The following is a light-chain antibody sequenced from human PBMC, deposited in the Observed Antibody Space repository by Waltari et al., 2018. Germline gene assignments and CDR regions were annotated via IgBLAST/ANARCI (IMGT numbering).Light chain of an antibody. CDR1: SGHITNV. CDR3: ETGGHGTWV. Sequence: QLVLTQSPSASASLGASVKLTCTLSSGHITNVIASHPQQPGKGPRYLMKVNSDGSHRKGDDIPDRFSGSGSGPERYLTISSLQSEDEADYYCETGGHGTWVFGGGTKLTVL. V-gene: IGLV4-69*01. CDR2: VNSDGSH. J-gene: IGLJ3*02.